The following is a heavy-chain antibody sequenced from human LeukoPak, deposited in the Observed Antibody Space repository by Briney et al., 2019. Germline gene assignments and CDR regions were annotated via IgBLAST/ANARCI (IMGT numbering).Heavy chain of an antibody. CDR1: GFTFSSYV. V-gene: IGHV3-23*01. J-gene: IGHJ4*02. Sequence: GGSLRLSCAASGFTFSSYVLAWVRQAPGKGLEWVSSISGTAVFTSYADSVKGRFTISRDSPKNTLYLQMNSLRAEDSAVYYCARRSAGHFDSWGQGTLVTVSS. CDR3: ARRSAGHFDS. CDR2: ISGTAVFT. D-gene: IGHD6-13*01.